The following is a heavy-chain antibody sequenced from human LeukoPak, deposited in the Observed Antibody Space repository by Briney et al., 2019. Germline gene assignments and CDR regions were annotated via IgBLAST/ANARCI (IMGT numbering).Heavy chain of an antibody. CDR2: IYYSGTT. CDR3: ARFSWGCSTASCYLTN. V-gene: IGHV4-59*11. CDR1: GGSLSGHY. Sequence: SETLSLTCTVGGGSLSGHYWGWIRQPPGKGLELVGHIYYSGTTFYNPSLNSRITITLDTSRNQFSLRLTSVIAADTAVYYCARFSWGCSTASCYLTNWGQGTLVTVSS. J-gene: IGHJ4*02. D-gene: IGHD2-2*01.